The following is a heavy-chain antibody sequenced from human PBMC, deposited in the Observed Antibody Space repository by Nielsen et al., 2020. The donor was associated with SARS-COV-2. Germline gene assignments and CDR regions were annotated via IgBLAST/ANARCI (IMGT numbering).Heavy chain of an antibody. CDR3: ARLSDYFDY. J-gene: IGHJ4*02. Sequence: SETLSLTCTVSGGSISSYYWSWIRQPPGKGLEWIGYIYYSGSTNYNPSLKSRVTISVDTSKNQFSLKLSSVTAADTAVYYCARLSDYFDYWGQGTLVTVPS. CDR2: IYYSGST. CDR1: GGSISSYY. V-gene: IGHV4-59*08.